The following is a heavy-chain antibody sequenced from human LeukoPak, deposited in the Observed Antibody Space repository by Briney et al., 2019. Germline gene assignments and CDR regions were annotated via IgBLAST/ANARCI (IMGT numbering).Heavy chain of an antibody. CDR3: ARQGGGSVSYTGTWIYYFYKGG. CDR1: GGSFGVSY. J-gene: IGHJ6*03. Sequence: SETLSLTCAVDGGSFGVSYWSWIRQPPGSGPEWMGEINLSGSTNYNPSLRCRATLSVDTSKNPCSLKLSSVNAADRAENYCARQGGGSVSYTGTWIYYFYKGGWGKGATVT. D-gene: IGHD3-10*01. CDR2: INLSGST. V-gene: IGHV4-34*01.